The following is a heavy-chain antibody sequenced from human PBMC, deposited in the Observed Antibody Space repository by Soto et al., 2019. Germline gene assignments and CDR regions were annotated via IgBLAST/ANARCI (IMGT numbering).Heavy chain of an antibody. V-gene: IGHV3-33*01. CDR1: GFTFSSYG. Sequence: QVQLVESGGGVFQPGRSLRLSCAASGFTFSSYGMHWVRQAPGKGLEWVAVIWYDGSNKYYADSVKGRFTISRDNSKNTLYLQMNSLRAEDTAVYYCAREGGYDFWSAYDFDYWGQGTLVTVSS. J-gene: IGHJ4*02. CDR2: IWYDGSNK. CDR3: AREGGYDFWSAYDFDY. D-gene: IGHD3-3*01.